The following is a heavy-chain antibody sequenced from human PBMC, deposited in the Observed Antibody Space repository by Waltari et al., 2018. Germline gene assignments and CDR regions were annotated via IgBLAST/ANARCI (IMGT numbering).Heavy chain of an antibody. Sequence: EVQLVESGGGLVKPGGSLRLSCAASEFTFSNAWMSWVRQPPGKGLGWVGRIKSKTDGGTTDYAAPVKGRFTISRDDSKNTLYLQMNSLKTEDTAVYYCTTDLGSGSYPDYWGQGTLVTVSS. V-gene: IGHV3-15*01. J-gene: IGHJ4*02. D-gene: IGHD1-26*01. CDR3: TTDLGSGSYPDY. CDR2: IKSKTDGGTT. CDR1: EFTFSNAW.